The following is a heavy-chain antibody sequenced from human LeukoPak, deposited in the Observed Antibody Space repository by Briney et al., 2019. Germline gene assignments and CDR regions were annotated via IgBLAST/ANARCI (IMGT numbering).Heavy chain of an antibody. J-gene: IGHJ4*02. Sequence: GGSLRLSCAASGITFSSYAMSWVRRAPGKGLERVSAICGSGGSTYYADSVKGRFTISRDNSKNTLYLQMNSLRAEDTAVYYCAKDPDEWLRWGGDYWGQGTLVTVSS. CDR1: GITFSSYA. CDR2: ICGSGGST. D-gene: IGHD5-12*01. V-gene: IGHV3-23*01. CDR3: AKDPDEWLRWGGDY.